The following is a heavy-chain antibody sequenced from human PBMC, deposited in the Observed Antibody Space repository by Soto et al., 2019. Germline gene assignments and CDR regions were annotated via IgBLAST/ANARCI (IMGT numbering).Heavy chain of an antibody. Sequence: QVQLVQSGAEVKKPGSSVKVSCKASGGTFSSYAISWVRQAPGQGLEWMGGIIPIFGTANYAQKFQGRVTISADESTSTAYMERSSLRSEDTAVYYCASGGDGYNSALFDYWGQGTLVTVSS. D-gene: IGHD5-12*01. CDR1: GGTFSSYA. CDR2: IIPIFGTA. V-gene: IGHV1-69*12. CDR3: ASGGDGYNSALFDY. J-gene: IGHJ4*02.